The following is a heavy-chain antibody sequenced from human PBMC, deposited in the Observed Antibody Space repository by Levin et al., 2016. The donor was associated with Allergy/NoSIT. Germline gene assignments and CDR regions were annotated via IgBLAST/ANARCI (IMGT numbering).Heavy chain of an antibody. CDR2: INAANGNT. V-gene: IGHV1-3*01. D-gene: IGHD3-10*01. CDR3: ARVSVLLWFGELDYFDY. Sequence: WVRQAPGQRLEWMGWINAANGNTKYSQEIQGRVTITRDTSASTAYMELRSLRSEDTAVYYCARVSVLLWFGELDYFDYWGQGTLVTVSS. J-gene: IGHJ4*02.